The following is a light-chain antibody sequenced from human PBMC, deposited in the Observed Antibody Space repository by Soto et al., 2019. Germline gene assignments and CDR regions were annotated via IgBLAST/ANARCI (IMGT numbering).Light chain of an antibody. CDR1: QSISVW. J-gene: IGKJ1*01. Sequence: DIHITESPATLSASVGDRVTITFGASQSISVWLAWYQQKPGKAPKVLIHDASRLESGVPSRFSGSGSGTEFTLTISSLQPADFATYYCQHYNSYSWTFGQGTKVDIK. V-gene: IGKV1-5*01. CDR3: QHYNSYSWT. CDR2: DAS.